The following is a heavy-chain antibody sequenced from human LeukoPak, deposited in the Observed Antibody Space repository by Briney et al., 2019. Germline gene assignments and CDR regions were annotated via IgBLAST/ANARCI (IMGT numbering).Heavy chain of an antibody. J-gene: IGHJ4*02. D-gene: IGHD4-17*01. CDR1: AFAFSNHA. Sequence: GGSLRLSCTASAFAFSNHAMSWVRQAPGKGLEWVSSISISGGTTYYADSVKGRFTISRENSKSTLYLQMNNLRADDTAVYYCANEIRPNDYWGQGTLVTVSS. CDR3: ANEIRPNDY. V-gene: IGHV3-23*01. CDR2: ISISGGTT.